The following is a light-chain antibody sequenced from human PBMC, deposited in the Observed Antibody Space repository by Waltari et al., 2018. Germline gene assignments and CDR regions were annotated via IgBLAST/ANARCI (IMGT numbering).Light chain of an antibody. Sequence: QSALTQPPSASGSPGKPVTISCTGTSSDVGGYNYVSWYQQHPDKAPKLMIYEVSKRPSGVPDRFSGSKSDNTASLTVSGLQAEDEADYYCSSYAGSDNFVVFGGGTKLTVL. V-gene: IGLV2-8*01. CDR1: SSDVGGYNY. J-gene: IGLJ2*01. CDR3: SSYAGSDNFVV. CDR2: EVS.